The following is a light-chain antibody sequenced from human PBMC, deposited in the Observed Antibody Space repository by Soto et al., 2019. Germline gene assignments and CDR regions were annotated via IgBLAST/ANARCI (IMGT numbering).Light chain of an antibody. CDR2: GAF. Sequence: DIQMTQSPSSLSASVGDRVTITCRASHTFSSFLNWYQQKRGKPPTLLIYGAFNLRSGVPSRFAGSGGGAEFRLTISSLQPVDFATYYCQQTYSPPFTFGQGTSLDLK. J-gene: IGKJ2*01. CDR3: QQTYSPPFT. V-gene: IGKV1-39*01. CDR1: HTFSSF.